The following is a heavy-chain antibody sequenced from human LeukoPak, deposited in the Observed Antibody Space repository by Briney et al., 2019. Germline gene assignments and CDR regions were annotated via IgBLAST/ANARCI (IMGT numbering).Heavy chain of an antibody. J-gene: IGHJ4*02. V-gene: IGHV3-74*01. D-gene: IGHD3-3*01. CDR3: VRDVYILRDSWYDVRSFDN. CDR2: INTDESST. Sequence: PGGSLRLSCAASGFTFSSYWMHWVRQAPGKGLVWVSRINTDESSTAYADSVKGRFTISRDNAKNTMYLQMNSLTVEDTAVYYCVRDVYILRDSWYDVRSFDNWGQGTLVTVSS. CDR1: GFTFSSYW.